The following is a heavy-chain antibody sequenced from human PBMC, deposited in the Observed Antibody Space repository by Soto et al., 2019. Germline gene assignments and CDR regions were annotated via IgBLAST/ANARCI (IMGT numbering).Heavy chain of an antibody. Sequence: PSETLSLTCSVSGGTISGYYWTWIRQPAGKGLEWIGRIYSSGSTKYNPSLQSRVTMSLDTSNNQCSLRLTSVTAADTAVYYCARGQRFSDWFDPWGQGTLVSASS. J-gene: IGHJ5*02. V-gene: IGHV4-4*07. CDR1: GGTISGYY. D-gene: IGHD3-3*01. CDR3: ARGQRFSDWFDP. CDR2: IYSSGST.